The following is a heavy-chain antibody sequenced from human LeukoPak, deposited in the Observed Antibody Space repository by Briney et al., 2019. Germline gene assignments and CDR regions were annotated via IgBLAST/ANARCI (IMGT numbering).Heavy chain of an antibody. CDR2: ISSSSRSSTI. D-gene: IGHD1-1*01. CDR3: ARVDYTNWYSFDY. Sequence: GGSLRLSCAASGFTFSSYSMNWVRQAPGKGLEWVSYISSSSRSSTIYYADSVKGRFTISRDNAKTSLYLQMNSLRAEDTAVYYCARVDYTNWYSFDYWGQGTLVTVSS. CDR1: GFTFSSYS. V-gene: IGHV3-48*01. J-gene: IGHJ4*02.